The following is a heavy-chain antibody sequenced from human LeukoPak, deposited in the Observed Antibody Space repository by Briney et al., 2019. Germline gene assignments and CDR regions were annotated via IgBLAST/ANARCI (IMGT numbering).Heavy chain of an antibody. CDR1: GFTFSSYS. V-gene: IGHV3-48*04. CDR2: ISSSSSTI. D-gene: IGHD6-6*01. Sequence: GGSLRLSCAASGFTFSSYSMNWVRQDPGKGLEWVSYISSSSSTIYYADSVKGRFTISRDNAKNSLYLQMNSLRAEDTAVYYCASSSSSSVSWFDPWGQGTLVTVSS. J-gene: IGHJ5*02. CDR3: ASSSSSSVSWFDP.